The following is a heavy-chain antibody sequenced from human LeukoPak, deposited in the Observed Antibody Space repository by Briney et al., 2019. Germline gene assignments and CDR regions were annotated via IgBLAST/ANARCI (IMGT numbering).Heavy chain of an antibody. CDR2: IIPIFGTA. D-gene: IGHD2-2*01. CDR1: GGTFSSYA. Sequence: SVRVSCTASGGTFSSYAISWVRQAPGQGLEWMGGIIPIFGTANYAQKFQGRVTITADESTSTAYMELSSLRSDDTAVYYCARDEPKGPAYYYGMDVWGQGTTVTVSS. J-gene: IGHJ6*02. CDR3: ARDEPKGPAYYYGMDV. V-gene: IGHV1-69*13.